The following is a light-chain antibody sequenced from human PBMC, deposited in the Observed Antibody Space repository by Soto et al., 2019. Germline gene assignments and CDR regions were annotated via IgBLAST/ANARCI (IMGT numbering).Light chain of an antibody. CDR2: VAS. CDR1: QGSNSY. CDR3: QQHNSFPLT. Sequence: DIQLTQSPSFLSASVGDRVTITCRASQGSNSYLAWYQQKPGKAPKLLLSVASTLQSGVPSRFSGSGSGTEFTLTINNLPPEDFATYYCQQHNSFPLTFGGGTEVEI. V-gene: IGKV1-9*01. J-gene: IGKJ4*01.